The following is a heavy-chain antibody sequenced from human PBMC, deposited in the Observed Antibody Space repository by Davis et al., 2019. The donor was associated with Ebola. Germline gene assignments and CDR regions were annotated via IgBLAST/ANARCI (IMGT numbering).Heavy chain of an antibody. Sequence: ASVKVSCKTSAYTLRVYAITWVRQAPGQGLEWMGWISAYKGNTNYAQKFLGRVTMTTDTSTSTAYMELRSLRSEDTAVYYCASLGYCSSTSCYTRGYWGQGTLVTVSS. J-gene: IGHJ4*02. D-gene: IGHD2-2*02. V-gene: IGHV1-18*01. CDR2: ISAYKGNT. CDR3: ASLGYCSSTSCYTRGY. CDR1: AYTLRVYA.